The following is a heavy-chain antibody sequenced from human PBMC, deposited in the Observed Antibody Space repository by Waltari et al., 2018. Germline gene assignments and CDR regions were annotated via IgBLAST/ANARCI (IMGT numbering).Heavy chain of an antibody. CDR1: GDSVSSNSVA. CDR3: ARAQIYYELNMDV. CDR2: TYFRSKWYN. V-gene: IGHV6-1*01. J-gene: IGHJ6*02. D-gene: IGHD3-3*01. Sequence: QVQLQQSGPGLVKPSQSLSLTCAISGDSVSSNSVAWTWIRQSPSRGLEWLGRTYFRSKWYNDDAVSVKSRITINPDTSKNQFSLQLNSVTPEDTAVYYCARAQIYYELNMDVGGQGTTVTVAS.